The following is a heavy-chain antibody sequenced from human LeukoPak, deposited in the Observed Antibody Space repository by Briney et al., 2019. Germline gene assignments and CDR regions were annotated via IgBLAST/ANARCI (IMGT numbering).Heavy chain of an antibody. J-gene: IGHJ6*02. CDR1: GFTFSSYS. Sequence: GGSLRLSCAASGFTFSSYSMNWVRQAPGKGLEWVSYISSSSSYIYYADSVKGRFTISRDNAKNSLYLQMNSLRAEDTAVYYCARASWCGGDCYRSGMDVWGQGTTVTVSS. CDR2: ISSSSSYI. D-gene: IGHD2-21*02. V-gene: IGHV3-21*05. CDR3: ARASWCGGDCYRSGMDV.